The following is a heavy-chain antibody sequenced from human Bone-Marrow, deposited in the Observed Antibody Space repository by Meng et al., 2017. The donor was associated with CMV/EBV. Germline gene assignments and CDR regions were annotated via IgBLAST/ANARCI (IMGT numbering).Heavy chain of an antibody. Sequence: ASVKVSCKASGYTFTSYGISWVRQAPGQGLEWMGWISAYDGNTNYAQKPQGRVTMTTDTSTSTAYMELSSLRSEDTAVYYGAIWEVYAATITGGFFDYWGQGTLVTVSS. CDR3: AIWEVYAATITGGFFDY. J-gene: IGHJ4*02. CDR2: ISAYDGNT. D-gene: IGHD5-12*01. V-gene: IGHV1-18*01. CDR1: GYTFTSYG.